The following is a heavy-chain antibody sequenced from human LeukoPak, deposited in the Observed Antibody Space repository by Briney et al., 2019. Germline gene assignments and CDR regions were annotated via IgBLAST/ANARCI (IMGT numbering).Heavy chain of an antibody. D-gene: IGHD5-24*01. CDR2: FDSEDGET. J-gene: IGHJ4*02. CDR1: GYTLTELS. CDR3: ATDPYEGRDGYNGRDY. Sequence: ASVKVSCKVSGYTLTELSMHWVRQAPGKGLEWMGGFDSEDGETIYAQKFQGRVTMTEDTSTDTAYMELSSLRSEDTAVYYCATDPYEGRDGYNGRDYWGQGTLVTVSS. V-gene: IGHV1-24*01.